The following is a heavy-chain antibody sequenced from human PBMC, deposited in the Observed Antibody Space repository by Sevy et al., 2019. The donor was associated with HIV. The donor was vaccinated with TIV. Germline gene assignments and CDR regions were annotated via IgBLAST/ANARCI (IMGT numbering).Heavy chain of an antibody. CDR3: AKPPSGYFQAFGVVPNLHFDY. J-gene: IGHJ4*02. CDR1: GFTFSSYA. CDR2: ISGSGGST. D-gene: IGHD3-3*01. Sequence: GGSLRLSCAASGFTFSSYAMSWVRQAPGKGLEWVSAISGSGGSTYYADSVKGRFTISRDNSKNTLYLQMNSLRAEDTAVYYCAKPPSGYFQAFGVVPNLHFDYWGQGTLVTVSS. V-gene: IGHV3-23*01.